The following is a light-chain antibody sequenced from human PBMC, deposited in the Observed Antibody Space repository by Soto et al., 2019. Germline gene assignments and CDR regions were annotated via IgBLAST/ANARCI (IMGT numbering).Light chain of an antibody. CDR2: GAS. J-gene: IGKJ2*01. CDR1: QSVSSN. V-gene: IGKV3D-15*01. Sequence: EIVMTQSPATLSESPGERATLSCGASQSVSSNLAWYQQKPGQAPRLLIYGASTRATGIPARFSGSGSGTEFTLTISSLQSEDFAVYYCQQYNNWPRTFGQGTKLEIK. CDR3: QQYNNWPRT.